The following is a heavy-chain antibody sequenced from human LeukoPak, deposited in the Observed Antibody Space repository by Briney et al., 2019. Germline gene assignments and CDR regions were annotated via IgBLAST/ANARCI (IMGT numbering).Heavy chain of an antibody. J-gene: IGHJ6*02. D-gene: IGHD2/OR15-2a*01. Sequence: GGSLRLSCAASGFTFCSYWMHWVRQAPGKGLVWVSRISTDGSSTTYADSVKGRFTISRDNVKNTLFLQMNSLRAEDTAVYYCASYLTSIPSGMDVWGQGTTVTVSS. CDR2: ISTDGSST. CDR1: GFTFCSYW. V-gene: IGHV3-74*01. CDR3: ASYLTSIPSGMDV.